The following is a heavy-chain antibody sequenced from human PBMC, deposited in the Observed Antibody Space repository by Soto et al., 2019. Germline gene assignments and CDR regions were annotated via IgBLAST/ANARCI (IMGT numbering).Heavy chain of an antibody. D-gene: IGHD3-22*01. Sequence: GASVKVSCKASGYTFTGYYMHRVLQSPLQWLDWMGWINPNSGGTNYAQKCQGRVTMTRDTSISTAYMELSRLRFDDTAVYYCARDYPPDYYDSSGYYFGGWFDLWGQGTLVTVSS. CDR1: GYTFTGYY. CDR3: ARDYPPDYYDSSGYYFGGWFDL. V-gene: IGHV1-2*02. CDR2: INPNSGGT. J-gene: IGHJ5*02.